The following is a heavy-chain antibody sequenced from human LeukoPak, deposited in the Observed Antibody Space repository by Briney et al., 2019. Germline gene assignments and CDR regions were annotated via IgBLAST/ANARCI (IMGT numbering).Heavy chain of an antibody. D-gene: IGHD6-19*01. CDR2: ISGSGGST. V-gene: IGHV3-23*01. Sequence: GGSLRLSCAAPGFTFSSHAMNWVRQAPGKGLEWVSAISGSGGSTYYADSVKGRFTISRDNSKNTLYLQMNSLRAEDTAVYYCAKLESSSGWYGGFDCWGQGTLVTVSS. CDR3: AKLESSSGWYGGFDC. J-gene: IGHJ4*02. CDR1: GFTFSSHA.